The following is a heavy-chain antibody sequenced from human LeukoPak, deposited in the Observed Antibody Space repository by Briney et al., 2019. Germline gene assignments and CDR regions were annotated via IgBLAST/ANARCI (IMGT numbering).Heavy chain of an antibody. CDR2: IYYSGST. CDR1: GVFISTYY. Sequence: SETLSLTCTVSGVFISTYYWSWIRQPPGKGLEWIGYIYYSGSTNYNPSLKSRVTISVDTSKNQFSLKLSSVTAADTAVYYCASHSFPYYYDSSGLRAFDIWGQGTMVTVSS. V-gene: IGHV4-59*01. J-gene: IGHJ3*02. CDR3: ASHSFPYYYDSSGLRAFDI. D-gene: IGHD3-22*01.